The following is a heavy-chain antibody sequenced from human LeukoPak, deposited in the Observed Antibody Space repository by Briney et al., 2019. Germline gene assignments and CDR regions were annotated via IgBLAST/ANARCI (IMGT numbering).Heavy chain of an antibody. J-gene: IGHJ6*04. D-gene: IGHD3-22*01. V-gene: IGHV3-23*01. CDR1: GFTFSSYA. CDR3: AKANQSYYDAYMDV. Sequence: GGSLRLSCADSGFTFSSYAMKWVRQAPGKGREWVSGISGSGDSTYYADSVKGRFTISRDNSENTLYLQMNSLRAEDTAVYYCAKANQSYYDAYMDVWGTGTTVTVSS. CDR2: ISGSGDST.